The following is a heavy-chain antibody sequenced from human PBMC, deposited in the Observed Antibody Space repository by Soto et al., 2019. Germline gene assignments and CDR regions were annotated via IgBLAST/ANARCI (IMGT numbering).Heavy chain of an antibody. V-gene: IGHV6-1*01. D-gene: IGHD6-19*01. CDR3: AKLETGGSGGGGDY. Sequence: QTLSLTCAISGDSVSSNSAAWNWIRQSPSRGLEWLGRTYYRSKWYNDYAVSVKSRITINPDTSNNHFSLQLKSVTPEDTAVYYCAKLETGGSGGGGDYWGQGTLVTVYS. CDR2: TYYRSKWYN. CDR1: GDSVSSNSAA. J-gene: IGHJ4*02.